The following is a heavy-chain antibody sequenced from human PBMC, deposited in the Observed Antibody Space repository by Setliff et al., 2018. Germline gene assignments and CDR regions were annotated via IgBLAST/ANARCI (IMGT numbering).Heavy chain of an antibody. CDR2: INPSGGST. CDR1: GYIFTGYY. Sequence: ASVKVSCKASGYIFTGYYMHWVRQAPGQGLEWMGIINPSGGSTSYAQKFQGRVTMTRDTSTSTVYMELSSLRSEDTAVYYCARGGIGFSEITIFGVALYWFDPWGQGTLVTVSS. D-gene: IGHD3-3*01. J-gene: IGHJ5*02. CDR3: ARGGIGFSEITIFGVALYWFDP. V-gene: IGHV1-46*01.